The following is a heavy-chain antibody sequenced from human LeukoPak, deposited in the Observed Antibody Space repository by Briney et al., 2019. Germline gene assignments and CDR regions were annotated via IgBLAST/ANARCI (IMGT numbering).Heavy chain of an antibody. CDR3: ARTSNYWSPYFDY. V-gene: IGHV4-59*01. J-gene: IGHJ4*02. D-gene: IGHD1-1*01. CDR1: GGSISSYF. Sequence: SETLSLTCTVSGGSISSYFWIWIRQPPGKGLEWIGYIYYSGNTNSNPSLKSRVTISVDTSKNQFSLKLSSVTAADTAVYYCARTSNYWSPYFDYWGQGALVTVSS. CDR2: IYYSGNT.